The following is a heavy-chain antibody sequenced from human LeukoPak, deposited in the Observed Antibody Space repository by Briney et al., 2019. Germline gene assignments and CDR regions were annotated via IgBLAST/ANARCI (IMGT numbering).Heavy chain of an antibody. V-gene: IGHV1-18*01. CDR3: ARVQQQLVDY. Sequence: SVKVSCKASGYTFISYGISWVRQAPGQGLEWMGWISTYNGNTNYAQRLQGRVTMTTDTSTSTAYMELRSLRSDDTAVYYCARVQQQLVDYWGQGTLVTVSS. D-gene: IGHD6-13*01. CDR2: ISTYNGNT. CDR1: GYTFISYG. J-gene: IGHJ4*02.